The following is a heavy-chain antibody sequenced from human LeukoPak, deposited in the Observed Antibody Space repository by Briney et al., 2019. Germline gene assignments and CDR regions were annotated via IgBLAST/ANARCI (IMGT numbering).Heavy chain of an antibody. J-gene: IGHJ3*02. CDR2: ISYDGSNK. D-gene: IGHD6-13*01. V-gene: IGHV3-30*04. CDR3: ARVPYSSSWYIYDQALDI. CDR1: GFTFSSYA. Sequence: GRSLRLSCAASGFTFSSYAMHWVRQAPGKGLEWVAVISYDGSNKYYADSVKGRFTISRDNSKNTLYLQMNSLRAEDTAVYYCARVPYSSSWYIYDQALDIWGQGTMVTVSS.